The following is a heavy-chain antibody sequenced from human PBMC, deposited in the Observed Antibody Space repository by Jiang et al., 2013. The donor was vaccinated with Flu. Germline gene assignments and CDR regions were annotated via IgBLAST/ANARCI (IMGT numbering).Heavy chain of an antibody. V-gene: IGHV4-34*01. D-gene: IGHD6-13*01. CDR1: GGSFSGYY. CDR2: INHSGST. J-gene: IGHJ6*02. CDR3: ARDGGSSSWYGHYYYGMDV. Sequence: LLKPSETLSLTCAVYGGSFSGYYWSWIRQPPGKGLEWIGEINHSGSTNYNPSLKSRVTISVDTSKNQFSLKLSSVTAADTAVYYCARDGGSSSWYGHYYYGMDVWGQGTTVTVSS.